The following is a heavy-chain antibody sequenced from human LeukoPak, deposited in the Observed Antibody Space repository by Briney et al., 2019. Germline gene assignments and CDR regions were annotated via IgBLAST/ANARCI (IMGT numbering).Heavy chain of an antibody. J-gene: IGHJ4*02. CDR2: IYHSGST. CDR1: GHSMSSGYY. Sequence: SETLSLTCAVDGHSMSSGYYWCCMRQPPGKELEWIGNIYHSGSTSYNPSLKSRVTISVDTSKNQFSLKLSSVTAAGTAVYYCARYNYGCFDYWGQGTLVTVSS. D-gene: IGHD5-18*01. CDR3: ARYNYGCFDY. V-gene: IGHV4-38-2*01.